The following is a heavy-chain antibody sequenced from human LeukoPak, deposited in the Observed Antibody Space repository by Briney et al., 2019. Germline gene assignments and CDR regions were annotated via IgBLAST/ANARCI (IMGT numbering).Heavy chain of an antibody. CDR1: GDSISSNNTA. CDR3: ARGTWGSTYYFDY. V-gene: IGHV6-1*01. D-gene: IGHD7-27*01. CDR2: TYYRSQWYS. Sequence: SQTLSLTCAISGDSISSNNTAWNWIRQSPSRGLEWLRRTYYRSQWYSNYAVSVRSRIIINPDTSKNQFSLQLNSVTPEDTALYYCARGTWGSTYYFDYWGQGTLVTVSS. J-gene: IGHJ4*02.